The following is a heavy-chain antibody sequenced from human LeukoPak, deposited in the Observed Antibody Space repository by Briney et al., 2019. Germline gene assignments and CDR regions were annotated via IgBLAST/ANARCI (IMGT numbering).Heavy chain of an antibody. D-gene: IGHD4-17*01. V-gene: IGHV4-61*08. J-gene: IGHJ5*02. CDR2: IYYSGST. Sequence: SETLSLTCTVSGGSISSGGYYWSWIRQPPGKGLEWIGYIYYSGSTNYNPSLKSRVIISVDTSKNQFSLKLSSVTAADTAVYYCARHDYGAPWGDWFDPWGQGTLVTVSS. CDR1: GGSISSGGYY. CDR3: ARHDYGAPWGDWFDP.